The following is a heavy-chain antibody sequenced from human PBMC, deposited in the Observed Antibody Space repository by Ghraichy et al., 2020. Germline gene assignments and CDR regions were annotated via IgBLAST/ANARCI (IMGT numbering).Heavy chain of an antibody. CDR2: IYRGGST. CDR1: GFTVSTSY. Sequence: GGSLRLSCAASGFTVSTSYMSWVRQAPGKGLEWVSIIYRGGSTYYADSVKGRFAISRDNSKNTLFLQMNSLRAEDTPVYYCVKPYINWLVAFDAWGQGNMVTVSS. J-gene: IGHJ3*01. V-gene: IGHV3-66*04. D-gene: IGHD6-19*01. CDR3: VKPYINWLVAFDA.